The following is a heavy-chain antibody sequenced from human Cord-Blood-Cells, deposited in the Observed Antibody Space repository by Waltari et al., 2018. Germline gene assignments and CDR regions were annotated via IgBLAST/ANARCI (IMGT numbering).Heavy chain of an antibody. CDR2: IYHSGST. CDR3: AREGYYDILTGYYYYYYGMDV. D-gene: IGHD3-9*01. Sequence: QVQLQESGPGLVKPSETLSLTCAVSGYSIRRGYYWGWIRQPPGKGLEWIGSIYHSGSTYYNPSLKSRVTISVDTSKNQFSLKLSSVTAADTAVYYCAREGYYDILTGYYYYYYGMDVWGQGTTVTVSS. V-gene: IGHV4-38-2*02. CDR1: GYSIRRGYY. J-gene: IGHJ6*02.